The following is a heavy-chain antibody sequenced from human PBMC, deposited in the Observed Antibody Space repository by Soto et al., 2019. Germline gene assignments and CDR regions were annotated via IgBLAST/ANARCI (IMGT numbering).Heavy chain of an antibody. J-gene: IGHJ3*02. CDR3: ATAIAVAVGNVDAFDI. Sequence: KVSCKVSGSTLTELSMHWVRQAPGKGLEWMGGFDPEDGETIYAQKFQGRVTMTEDTSTDTAYMELSSLRSEDTAVYYCATAIAVAVGNVDAFDIWGQGTMVTVSS. V-gene: IGHV1-24*01. D-gene: IGHD6-19*01. CDR2: FDPEDGET. CDR1: GSTLTELS.